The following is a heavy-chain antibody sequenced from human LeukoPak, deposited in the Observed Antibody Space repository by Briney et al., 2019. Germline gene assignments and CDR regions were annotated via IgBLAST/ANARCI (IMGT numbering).Heavy chain of an antibody. J-gene: IGHJ5*02. CDR1: GFTFSGYA. CDR3: AKESGWYNWFDP. Sequence: GGSLRLSCAVSGFTFSGYAMSWVRQAPGKGLEWVSAISGSGGSTYYADSVKGRFTISRDNSKNTLYLQMNSLRAEDTAVYYCAKESGWYNWFDPWGQGTLVTVSS. D-gene: IGHD6-19*01. CDR2: ISGSGGST. V-gene: IGHV3-23*01.